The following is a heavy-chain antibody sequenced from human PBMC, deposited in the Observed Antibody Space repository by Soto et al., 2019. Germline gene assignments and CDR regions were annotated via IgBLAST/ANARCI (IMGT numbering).Heavy chain of an antibody. Sequence: PSETLSLTCTVSGGSISSYYWSWIRQPPGKGLEWIGYIYYSGSTNYNPSLKSRVTISVDTSKNQFSLKLSSVTAADTAVYYCAIGDYDGFDYWGQGTLVTVSS. D-gene: IGHD4-17*01. J-gene: IGHJ4*02. CDR3: AIGDYDGFDY. CDR2: IYYSGST. V-gene: IGHV4-59*08. CDR1: GGSISSYY.